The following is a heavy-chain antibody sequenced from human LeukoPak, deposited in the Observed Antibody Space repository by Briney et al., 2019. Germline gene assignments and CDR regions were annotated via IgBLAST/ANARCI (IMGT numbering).Heavy chain of an antibody. D-gene: IGHD6-13*01. CDR3: AKGSASTWYKSYFDC. V-gene: IGHV3-23*01. CDR2: ISANGGST. CDR1: GFTFSSYA. J-gene: IGHJ4*02. Sequence: GGSLRLSCAASGFTFSSYAMSWVRQAPGMGLEWVSGISANGGSTYYADSVKGRFSISRDNSKKTLYLQMNSLRADDTAIYYCAKGSASTWYKSYFDCWGQGTLVTVSS.